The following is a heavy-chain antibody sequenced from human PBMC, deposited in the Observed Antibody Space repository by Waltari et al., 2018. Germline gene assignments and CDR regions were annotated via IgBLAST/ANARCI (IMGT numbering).Heavy chain of an antibody. J-gene: IGHJ4*02. Sequence: QVQLQESGPGLVKPSETLSLTCAVSGYSISSGYYWGWTRQPPGKGLEWIGSIYHSGSTYYNPSLKSRVTISVDTSKNQFSLKLSSVTAADTAVYYCARLYDFWSGYPDWGQGTLVTVSS. V-gene: IGHV4-38-2*01. CDR1: GYSISSGYY. CDR3: ARLYDFWSGYPD. CDR2: IYHSGST. D-gene: IGHD3-3*01.